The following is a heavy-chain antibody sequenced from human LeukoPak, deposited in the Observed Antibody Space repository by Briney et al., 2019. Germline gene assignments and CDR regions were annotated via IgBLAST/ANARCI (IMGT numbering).Heavy chain of an antibody. CDR2: IIPVFGTP. Sequence: SVKVSCKASGGTFSSYTISWVRQAPGQGLEWMGGIIPVFGTPNYARKFQDRVTITTDESTLTSCMELRSLTSEDTAMYYCARDLPNYSLFEAYWGQGTLVTVSS. V-gene: IGHV1-69*05. D-gene: IGHD3-10*01. J-gene: IGHJ4*02. CDR3: ARDLPNYSLFEAY. CDR1: GGTFSSYT.